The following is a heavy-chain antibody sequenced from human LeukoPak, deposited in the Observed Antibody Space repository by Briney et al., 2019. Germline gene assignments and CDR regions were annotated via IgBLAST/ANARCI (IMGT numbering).Heavy chain of an antibody. D-gene: IGHD3-10*01. CDR3: ARDPVGVIPSGFDP. Sequence: SETLSLTCTVSGASFVSHYWCWIRQPPGKGLEWIGYISSSGSTNYNPSLKSRLTISVDTSKNQLSLKLSSVTAADTAVYYCARDPVGVIPSGFDPWGQGILVTVSS. J-gene: IGHJ5*02. CDR1: GASFVSHY. V-gene: IGHV4-59*11. CDR2: ISSSGST.